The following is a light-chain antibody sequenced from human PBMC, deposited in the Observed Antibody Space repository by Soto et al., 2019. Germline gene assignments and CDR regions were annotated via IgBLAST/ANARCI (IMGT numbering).Light chain of an antibody. CDR2: GAS. Sequence: EIVLTQTPGTLSLSPGERVTLSCRASQSVSSSYLAWNQQKPGQAPRLLIYGASSRATGIPDMFSGSGSGTDFTLTISRLEPEDFAMYYCQQYDSSPYTFGQGTKLEIK. CDR3: QQYDSSPYT. J-gene: IGKJ2*01. V-gene: IGKV3-20*01. CDR1: QSVSSSY.